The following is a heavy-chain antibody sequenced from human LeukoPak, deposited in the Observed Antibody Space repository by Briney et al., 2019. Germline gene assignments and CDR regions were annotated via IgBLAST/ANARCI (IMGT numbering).Heavy chain of an antibody. V-gene: IGHV3-7*01. D-gene: IGHD2-15*01. CDR3: ARGVVPDY. Sequence: GGSLRLSCAASGFTFNEYRMTWVRQAPGKGLEWVANIKEDGREKYYVDSVKGRFTISRDNAENSLYLQMNSLRAEDTAVYYCARGVVPDYWGQGTLVTVSS. CDR1: GFTFNEYR. J-gene: IGHJ4*02. CDR2: IKEDGREK.